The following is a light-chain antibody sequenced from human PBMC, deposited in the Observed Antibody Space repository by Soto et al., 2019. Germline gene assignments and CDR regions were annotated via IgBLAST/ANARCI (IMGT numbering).Light chain of an antibody. CDR2: AND. V-gene: IGLV1-44*01. CDR3: ATWDDSLNGWV. CDR1: GSNIGANT. J-gene: IGLJ2*01. Sequence: QSVLTQPPSASGTPGQRVTFSCSGSGSNIGANTVHWYQQLPRTAPKLLIYANDHRPSGVPDRFSGSKSGTSASLAISGLQSEDEAHYYCATWDDSLNGWVFGGGTQLTVL.